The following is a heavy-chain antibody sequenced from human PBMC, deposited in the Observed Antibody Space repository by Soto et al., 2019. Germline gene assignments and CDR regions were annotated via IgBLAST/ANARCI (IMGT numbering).Heavy chain of an antibody. D-gene: IGHD6-13*01. J-gene: IGHJ3*02. V-gene: IGHV3-23*01. CDR2: ISGSGGST. CDR3: AKGVFGGIAAAADGYDAFDI. Sequence: EVQLLESGGGLVQPGGSLRLSCAASGFTFSSYAMSWVRQAPGKGLEWVSAISGSGGSTYYADSVKGRFTISRDNSKNTLYLQMNSLRAEDTAVYYCAKGVFGGIAAAADGYDAFDIWGQGTMVTVSS. CDR1: GFTFSSYA.